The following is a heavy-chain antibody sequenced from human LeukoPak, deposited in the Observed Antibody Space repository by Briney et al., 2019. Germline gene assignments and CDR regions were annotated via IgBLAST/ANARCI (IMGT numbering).Heavy chain of an antibody. Sequence: PGGSLRLSCAASGFTFSSYAMHWVRQAPGKGLEWVAVISYDRSNKYYADSVKGRFTISRDNSKNTLYLQMNSLRAEDTAVYYCARDPTGRDGYNYFDYWGQGTLVTVSS. J-gene: IGHJ4*02. V-gene: IGHV3-30-3*01. CDR2: ISYDRSNK. D-gene: IGHD5-24*01. CDR3: ARDPTGRDGYNYFDY. CDR1: GFTFSSYA.